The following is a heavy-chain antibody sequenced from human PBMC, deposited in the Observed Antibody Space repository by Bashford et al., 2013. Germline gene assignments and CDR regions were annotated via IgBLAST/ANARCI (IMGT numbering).Heavy chain of an antibody. CDR2: VNHSGST. J-gene: IGHJ6*03. CDR1: VGPFSSYY. D-gene: IGHD2-15*01. CDR3: ARGGGGYCSGGSCYFGVYYYYYYMDV. V-gene: IGHV4-34*01. Sequence: LSLTCAVYVGPFSSYYWSWIRPAPTGRGTWSGLGKVNHSGSTNYNPSLKSRVTISVDTSKNQFSLKLSSVTAADTAVYYCARGGGGYCSGGSCYFGVYYYYYYMDVWGKGTTVTVSS.